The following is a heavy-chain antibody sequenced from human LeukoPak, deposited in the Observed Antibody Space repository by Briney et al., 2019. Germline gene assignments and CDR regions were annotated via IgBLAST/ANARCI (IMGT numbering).Heavy chain of an antibody. D-gene: IGHD3-16*01. Sequence: GGSLRLSCEGSGLTFSSFYMSWVRQAPGKGLEWGSVIYTGGATYYSESVKGRVTISRDNSKNTLYLQMNSLRAEDTAVYYCARETSGRGIQNWYFDLCGRGTLVTVSS. V-gene: IGHV3-66*01. J-gene: IGHJ2*01. CDR3: ARETSGRGIQNWYFDL. CDR1: GLTFSSFY. CDR2: IYTGGAT.